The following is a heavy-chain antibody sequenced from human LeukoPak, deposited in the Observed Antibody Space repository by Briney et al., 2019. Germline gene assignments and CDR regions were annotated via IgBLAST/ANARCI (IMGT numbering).Heavy chain of an antibody. Sequence: ASVKVSCKASGYTFTSYYMHWVRQAPGQGLEWMGIINPSGGSTSYAQKFQGRVTMTRNTSISTAYMELSSLRSEDTAVYYCARAPSGQWLVRKVDYWGQGTLVTVSS. V-gene: IGHV1-46*01. CDR2: INPSGGST. CDR1: GYTFTSYY. CDR3: ARAPSGQWLVRKVDY. J-gene: IGHJ4*02. D-gene: IGHD6-19*01.